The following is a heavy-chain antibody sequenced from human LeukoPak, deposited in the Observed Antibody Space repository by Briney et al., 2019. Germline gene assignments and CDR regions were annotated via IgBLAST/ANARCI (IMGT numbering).Heavy chain of an antibody. V-gene: IGHV3-21*01. J-gene: IGHJ6*03. CDR3: ARVMAGYSYMDV. Sequence: KTGGSLRLSCAASGFTFSRYAMNWVRQAPGKGLEWVSSISTTSSSSYIHYADSMKGRFTISRDNAKSSLYLQMNSLRAEDTAVYYCARVMAGYSYMDVWGKGTTVTVSS. CDR1: GFTFSRYA. CDR2: ISTTSSSSYI. D-gene: IGHD3-10*01.